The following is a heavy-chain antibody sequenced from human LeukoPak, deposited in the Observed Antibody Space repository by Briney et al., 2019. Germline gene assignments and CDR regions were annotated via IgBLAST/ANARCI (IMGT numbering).Heavy chain of an antibody. J-gene: IGHJ4*02. CDR3: AKGKGAFCDGDCSGRILDY. Sequence: QSGGSLRLSCAASGFTFSSYAMSWVRQTPGKGLEWVSVINDSGSSTYDADSVKGRFTISRDNSKNTLFLQLNSLRAEDTAVYYCAKGKGAFCDGDCSGRILDYWGQGILVTVSS. V-gene: IGHV3-23*01. CDR1: GFTFSSYA. D-gene: IGHD2-21*02. CDR2: INDSGSST.